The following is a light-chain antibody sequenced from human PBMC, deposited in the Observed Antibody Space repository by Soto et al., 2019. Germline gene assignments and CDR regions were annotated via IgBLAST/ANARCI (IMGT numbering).Light chain of an antibody. J-gene: IGLJ1*01. CDR1: SSDVGAYNS. CDR3: SSYTSSSTFV. CDR2: DVS. V-gene: IGLV2-14*03. Sequence: QSVLTQPASVSGSPGQSIAISCTGTSSDVGAYNSVSWYQQHPGRAPKLMIHDVSNRPSGVSNRFSGSKSGNTASLTISGLQAEDEADYYCSSYTSSSTFVSGTGTKVPVL.